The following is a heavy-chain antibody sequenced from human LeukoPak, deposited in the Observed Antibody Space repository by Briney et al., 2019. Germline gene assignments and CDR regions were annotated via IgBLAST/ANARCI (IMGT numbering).Heavy chain of an antibody. CDR3: ARGRDEEYCSGGSCYSGLFWFDP. Sequence: SETLSLTCTVSGDSVRTNNYYWSWIRQPPGKGLEWIGEINHSGSTNYNPSLKSRVTISVDTSKNQFSLKLSSVTAADTAVYYCARGRDEEYCSGGSCYSGLFWFDPWGQGTLVTVSS. CDR1: GDSVRTNNYY. CDR2: INHSGST. J-gene: IGHJ5*02. D-gene: IGHD2-15*01. V-gene: IGHV4-34*01.